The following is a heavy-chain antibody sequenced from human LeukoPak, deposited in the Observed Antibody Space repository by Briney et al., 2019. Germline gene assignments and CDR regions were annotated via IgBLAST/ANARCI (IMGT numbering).Heavy chain of an antibody. J-gene: IGHJ3*01. CDR3: ARGRPTYYCGSGSYYSSRGSIV. Sequence: SETLSLTCAVYGGSFRGYYWNWIRQPPGKGLEWIGEINHSGSTNYNPSLKSRVTISVDTSKNQFSLKLSSVTAADTAVYYCARGRPTYYCGSGSYYSSRGSIVWGQGTMVTVSS. D-gene: IGHD3-10*01. CDR2: INHSGST. V-gene: IGHV4-34*01. CDR1: GGSFRGYY.